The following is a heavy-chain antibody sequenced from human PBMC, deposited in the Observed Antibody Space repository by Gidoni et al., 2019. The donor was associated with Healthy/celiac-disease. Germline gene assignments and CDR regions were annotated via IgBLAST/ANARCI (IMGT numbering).Heavy chain of an antibody. Sequence: WVRQAPGQGLEWMGGIIPIFGTANYAQKFQGRVTITADESTSTAYMELSSLRSEDTAVYYCARGTLLGRGVITSDYYYGMDVWGQGTTVTVSS. D-gene: IGHD3-10*01. V-gene: IGHV1-69*01. J-gene: IGHJ6*02. CDR3: ARGTLLGRGVITSDYYYGMDV. CDR2: IIPIFGTA.